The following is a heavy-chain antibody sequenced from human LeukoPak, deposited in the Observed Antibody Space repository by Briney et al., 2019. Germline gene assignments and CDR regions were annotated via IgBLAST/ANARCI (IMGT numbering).Heavy chain of an antibody. Sequence: SETLSLTCTVSGGSVSSGSYYWSWIRQPPGKGLEWIGYIYYSGSTNYNPSLKSRVTISVDTSKDQFSLKLSSVTAADTAVYYCARDVVDGDAFDIWGQGTMVTVSS. CDR3: ARDVVDGDAFDI. D-gene: IGHD2-15*01. CDR1: GGSVSSGSYY. V-gene: IGHV4-61*01. CDR2: IYYSGST. J-gene: IGHJ3*02.